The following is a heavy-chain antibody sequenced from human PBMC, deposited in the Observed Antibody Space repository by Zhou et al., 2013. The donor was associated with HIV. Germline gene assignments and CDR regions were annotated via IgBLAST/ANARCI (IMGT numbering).Heavy chain of an antibody. CDR3: ARSAAGPWRFDY. CDR2: IIPILGIA. V-gene: IGHV1-69*04. J-gene: IGHJ4*02. CDR1: GGTFSSYA. D-gene: IGHD6-13*01. Sequence: QVQLVQSGAEVKKPGSSVKVSCKASGGTFSSYAISWVRQAPGQGLEWMGRIIPILGIANYAQKFQGRVTITADKSTSTAYMELSSLRSEDTAVYYCARSAAGPWRFDYWGQGTLVTVSS.